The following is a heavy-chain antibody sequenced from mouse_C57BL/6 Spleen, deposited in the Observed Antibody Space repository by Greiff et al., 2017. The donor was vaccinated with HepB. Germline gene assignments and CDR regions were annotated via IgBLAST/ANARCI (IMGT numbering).Heavy chain of an antibody. CDR1: GYAFTSYW. D-gene: IGHD1-1*01. CDR3: ARGITTVVATGAMDY. CDR2: INPSNGGT. Sequence: QVQLQQPGTELVKPGASVKLSCKASGYAFTSYWMHWVKQRPGQGLEWIGNINPSNGGTNYNEKFKSKATLTVDKSSSTAYMQRSSLTSEDSAVYYCARGITTVVATGAMDYWGQGTSVTVSS. V-gene: IGHV1-53*01. J-gene: IGHJ4*01.